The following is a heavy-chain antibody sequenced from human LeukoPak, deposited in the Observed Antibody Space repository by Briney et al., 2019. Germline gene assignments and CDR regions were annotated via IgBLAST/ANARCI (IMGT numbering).Heavy chain of an antibody. CDR1: GGSFSGYY. Sequence: PSETLSLTCAVYGGSFSGYYWSWIRQPPGKGLEWIGEINHSGSTNYNPSLKSRVTISVDTSKNQFSLKLSSVTAADTAVYYCARGRADDYVWGSYRPYYYYYGMDVWGQGTTVTVSS. CDR3: ARGRADDYVWGSYRPYYYYYGMDV. V-gene: IGHV4-34*01. J-gene: IGHJ6*02. D-gene: IGHD3-16*02. CDR2: INHSGST.